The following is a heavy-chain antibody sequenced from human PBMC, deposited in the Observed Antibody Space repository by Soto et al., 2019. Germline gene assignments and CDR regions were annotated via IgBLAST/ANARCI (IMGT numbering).Heavy chain of an antibody. CDR1: GGSISSGGYY. CDR2: IYYTGNT. J-gene: IGHJ5*02. D-gene: IGHD2-2*01. Sequence: SETLSLTCTLSGGSISSGGYYWSWIRQNPEKGLEWIGYIYYTGNTYYNASLKSRATTSVDTSNNQFSLKLSSVTAADTAVYYCARADVGDCSSTSCQTATGGLFDPWGQGTLVTVSS. V-gene: IGHV4-31*03. CDR3: ARADVGDCSSTSCQTATGGLFDP.